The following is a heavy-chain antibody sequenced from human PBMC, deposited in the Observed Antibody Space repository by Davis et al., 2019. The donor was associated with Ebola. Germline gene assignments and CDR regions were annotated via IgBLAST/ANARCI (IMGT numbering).Heavy chain of an antibody. V-gene: IGHV1-2*02. Sequence: ASVKVSCKASGGTFSSYAISWVRQAPGQGLEWMGWINPNSGGTNYAQKFQGRVTMTRDTSISTAYMELSRLRSDDTGVYYSARGGDIVVVPAAGRLNIYYYYGMDVWGQGTTVTVSS. J-gene: IGHJ6*02. CDR3: ARGGDIVVVPAAGRLNIYYYYGMDV. CDR2: INPNSGGT. CDR1: GGTFSSYA. D-gene: IGHD2-2*01.